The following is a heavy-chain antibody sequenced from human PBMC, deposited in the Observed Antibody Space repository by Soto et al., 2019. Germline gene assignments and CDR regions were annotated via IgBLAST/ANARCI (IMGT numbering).Heavy chain of an antibody. Sequence: EVQLVESGGGLVQPGGSLRLSCAASGFTFSNYWMYWVRQAPGKGLVWVSRINSDGSVSSYADSVKGRLTISRDNVKNTPYLTMDSMRAEDTAVYYCARGECVGGTCYSLAGSFYYYMDVWGKGTTVTVFS. CDR1: GFTFSNYW. CDR3: ARGECVGGTCYSLAGSFYYYMDV. J-gene: IGHJ6*03. V-gene: IGHV3-74*01. CDR2: INSDGSVS. D-gene: IGHD2-15*01.